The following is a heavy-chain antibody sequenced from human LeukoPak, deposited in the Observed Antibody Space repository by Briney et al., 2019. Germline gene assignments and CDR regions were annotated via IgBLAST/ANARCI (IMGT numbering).Heavy chain of an antibody. V-gene: IGHV4-59*01. Sequence: SETLSLTCTVSGGSTSSYYWSWIRQPPGKGLEWIGYIYYSGSTNYNPSLKSRVTISVDTSKNQFSLKLSSVTAADTAVYYCARTVTSFDYWGQGTLVTVSS. CDR1: GGSTSSYY. CDR2: IYYSGST. CDR3: ARTVTSFDY. D-gene: IGHD4-17*01. J-gene: IGHJ4*02.